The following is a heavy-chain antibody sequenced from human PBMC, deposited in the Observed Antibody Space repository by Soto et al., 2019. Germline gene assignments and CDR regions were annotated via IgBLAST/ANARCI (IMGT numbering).Heavy chain of an antibody. V-gene: IGHV1-46*01. CDR1: GYTFTSLY. D-gene: IGHD3-22*01. Sequence: ASVKVSCKTSGYTFTSLYLHWVRQAPGQGLEWMGIINPSGGSTSYAQKFQGRVTMTRDTSTSTVYMELSSLRSEDTAVYYCACTYYYDSSGYYSSPEYFQHWGQGTLVTVSS. J-gene: IGHJ1*01. CDR3: ACTYYYDSSGYYSSPEYFQH. CDR2: INPSGGST.